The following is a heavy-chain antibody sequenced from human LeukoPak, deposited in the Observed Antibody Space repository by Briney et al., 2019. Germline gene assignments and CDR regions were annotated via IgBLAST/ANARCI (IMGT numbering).Heavy chain of an antibody. J-gene: IGHJ4*02. CDR1: GFTVSSNY. CDR3: ARVDYGDYGFDY. D-gene: IGHD4-17*01. V-gene: IGHV3-66*01. Sequence: GGSLRLSCAASGFTVSSNYMSWVRQAPGKGLEWVSVIYSGGSTYYADSVKGRFTISRDNSKNTLYLQMNSLRAEDTAVYYCARVDYGDYGFDYWGQGTLVAVSS. CDR2: IYSGGST.